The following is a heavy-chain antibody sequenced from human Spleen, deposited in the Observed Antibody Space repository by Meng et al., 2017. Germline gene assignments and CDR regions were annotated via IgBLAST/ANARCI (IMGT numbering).Heavy chain of an antibody. J-gene: IGHJ4*02. CDR2: VSGYNGNT. V-gene: IGHV1-18*01. CDR3: ARDDFWSGTPFDY. Sequence: QVHLVQSGGEVKKPGASVKVSCKVFGYNFTDFGVSWVRQAPGQGLEWMGWVSGYNGNTGYAHRFQGRLTMTTDTSATTAYMELSTLRSEDTAVYYCARDDFWSGTPFDYWGQGTLVTVSS. CDR1: GYNFTDFG. D-gene: IGHD3-3*01.